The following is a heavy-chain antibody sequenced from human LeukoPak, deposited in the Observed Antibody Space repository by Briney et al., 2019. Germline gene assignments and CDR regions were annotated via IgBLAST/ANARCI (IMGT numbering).Heavy chain of an antibody. Sequence: ASVKVSCKASGYTFTGYYMHWVRQAPGQGLEWMGWINPNSGGTNYAQKFQGRVTMTRDTFISTAYMELSRLRSDDTAVYYWARVREAVAVSWFDPGAKGPLVTVS. CDR1: GYTFTGYY. CDR3: ARVREAVAVSWFDP. V-gene: IGHV1-2*02. J-gene: IGHJ5*02. D-gene: IGHD6-19*01. CDR2: INPNSGGT.